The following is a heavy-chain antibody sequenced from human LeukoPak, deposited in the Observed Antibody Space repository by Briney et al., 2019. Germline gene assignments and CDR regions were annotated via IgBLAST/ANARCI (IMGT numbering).Heavy chain of an antibody. J-gene: IGHJ3*02. Sequence: SQTLSLTCAISGDSVSSNSAAWHWIRQSPSRGLEWLGRTYYRSKRYNDYAVSVKSRITINPDTSKNQFSLQLNSVTPEDTAVYYCARDGIPLRGYSGYAIGSDAFDIWGQGTMVTVSS. CDR3: ARDGIPLRGYSGYAIGSDAFDI. CDR1: GDSVSSNSAA. V-gene: IGHV6-1*01. CDR2: TYYRSKRYN. D-gene: IGHD5-12*01.